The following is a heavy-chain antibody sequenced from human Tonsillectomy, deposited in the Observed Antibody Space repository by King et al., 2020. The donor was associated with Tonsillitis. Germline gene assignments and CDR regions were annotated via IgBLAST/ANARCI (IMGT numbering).Heavy chain of an antibody. CDR3: ASMGIAVAGTGTFDY. CDR2: IYSGGST. CDR1: GFTVSSNY. J-gene: IGHJ4*02. V-gene: IGHV3-66*01. D-gene: IGHD6-19*01. Sequence: VQLVESGGGLVQPGGSLRLSCAASGFTVSSNYMSWVRQAPGKGLEWVSVIYSGGSTYYADSVKGRFTISRDNSKNTLYLQMNSLRAEDTAVYYCASMGIAVAGTGTFDYWGQGTLVTVSS.